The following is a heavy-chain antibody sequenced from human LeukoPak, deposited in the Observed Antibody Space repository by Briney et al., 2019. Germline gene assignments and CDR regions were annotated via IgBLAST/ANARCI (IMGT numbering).Heavy chain of an antibody. J-gene: IGHJ4*02. CDR1: GFTFSSYA. CDR2: ITFSGGST. V-gene: IGHV3-23*01. Sequence: PGGSLRLSCAASGFTFSSYAMSWVRQAPGKGLECVSGITFSGGSTYYADSVKGRFTISRDNSRNTLYLQMNTLRAEDTAVYYCARGGLIVDRPYYFDYWGQGTLVTVSS. D-gene: IGHD6-6*01. CDR3: ARGGLIVDRPYYFDY.